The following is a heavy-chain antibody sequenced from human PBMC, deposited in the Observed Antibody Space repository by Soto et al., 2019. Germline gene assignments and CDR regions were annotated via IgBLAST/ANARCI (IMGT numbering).Heavy chain of an antibody. J-gene: IGHJ3*02. V-gene: IGHV4-34*01. CDR1: GGYCRGHY. D-gene: IGHD4-4*01. CDR2: INHSGST. Sequence: SETQSLTSAVEGGYCRGHYWSWIRKNQGRGLEWIGEINHSGSTNYNPSLKSRVTISVDTSKNQFSLKLSSVTAADTAVYYCTRLLEMTTNGVGGDTFDIWGQGTMVTVSS. CDR3: TRLLEMTTNGVGGDTFDI.